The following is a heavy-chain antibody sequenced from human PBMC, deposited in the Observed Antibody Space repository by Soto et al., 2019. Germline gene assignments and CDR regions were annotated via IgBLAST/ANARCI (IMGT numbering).Heavy chain of an antibody. Sequence: GGSLRLSCAASGFTFSSYGMHWVRQAPGKGLEWVAVIWYDGSNKYYADSVKGRFTISRDNSKNTLYLQMNSLRAEDTAVYYCARDPIYYDSSGYYPRAPAFDIWGQGTMVTVS. CDR3: ARDPIYYDSSGYYPRAPAFDI. J-gene: IGHJ3*02. CDR2: IWYDGSNK. CDR1: GFTFSSYG. D-gene: IGHD3-22*01. V-gene: IGHV3-33*01.